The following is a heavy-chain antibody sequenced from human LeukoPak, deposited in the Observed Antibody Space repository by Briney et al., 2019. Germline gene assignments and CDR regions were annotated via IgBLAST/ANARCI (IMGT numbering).Heavy chain of an antibody. CDR1: GFTFSSYA. Sequence: GGSLRLSCAASGFTFSSYAMSWVRQAPGKGLEWVSAISGSGGSTYYADSVKGRFTISRDNSKNTLYLQMNSLRAEDTALYFCAKDGAQPGYYFDLWGQGTLVTVSS. J-gene: IGHJ4*02. D-gene: IGHD1-26*01. CDR3: AKDGAQPGYYFDL. CDR2: ISGSGGST. V-gene: IGHV3-23*01.